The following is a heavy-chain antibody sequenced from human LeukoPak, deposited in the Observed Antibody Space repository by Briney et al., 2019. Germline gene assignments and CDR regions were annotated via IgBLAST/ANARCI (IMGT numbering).Heavy chain of an antibody. V-gene: IGHV1-2*02. CDR1: GYTFTGYY. CDR3: ARTIAAADLYYYYGMDV. Sequence: ASVEVSCKASGYTFTGYYMHWVRQAPGQGLEWMGWINPNSGGTNYAQKFQGRVTMTRDTSISTAYMELSRLRSDDTAVYYCARTIAAADLYYYYGMDVWGQGTTVTVSS. J-gene: IGHJ6*02. D-gene: IGHD6-13*01. CDR2: INPNSGGT.